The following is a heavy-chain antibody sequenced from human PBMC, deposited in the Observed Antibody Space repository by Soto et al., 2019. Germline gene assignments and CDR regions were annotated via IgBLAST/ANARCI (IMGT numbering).Heavy chain of an antibody. Sequence: GGSLSLSCAASGFTFSSYGMHWVRQAPGKGLEWVAVIWYDGSNKYYADSVKGRFTISRDNSKNTLYLQMNSLRAEDTAVYYWAREGYVWNGMDFCGEGTTVPVFS. CDR1: GFTFSSYG. J-gene: IGHJ6*01. CDR3: AREGYVWNGMDF. V-gene: IGHV3-33*01. CDR2: IWYDGSNK. D-gene: IGHD3-16*01.